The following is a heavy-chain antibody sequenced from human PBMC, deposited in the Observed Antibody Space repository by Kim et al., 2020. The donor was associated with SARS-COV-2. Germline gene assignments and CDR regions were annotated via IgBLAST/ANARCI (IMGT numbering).Heavy chain of an antibody. V-gene: IGHV3-53*01. D-gene: IGHD3-10*01. CDR1: GFIVSSNY. Sequence: GGSLRLSCTASGFIVSSNYMSWVRQAPGKGLEWVSVIYGDGRTYNADSVEGRFTISRANSKNTLFLQMNSLRADDTAMSYYAGAPYVSGTYCKTPGFDYWGEGTLVAVSS. J-gene: IGHJ4*02. CDR2: IYGDGRT. CDR3: AGAPYVSGTYCKTPGFDY.